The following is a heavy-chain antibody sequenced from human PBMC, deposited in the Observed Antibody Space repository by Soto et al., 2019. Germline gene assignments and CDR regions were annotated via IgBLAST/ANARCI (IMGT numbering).Heavy chain of an antibody. V-gene: IGHV3-74*01. D-gene: IGHD2-8*01. CDR2: ISSDGTTT. CDR1: GFTFRKFW. J-gene: IGHJ1*01. Sequence: EVQLVQSGGGLAQPGKSLRLSCAASGFTFRKFWMHWVRQVPGKGPVWVSYISSDGTTTDYADSVKGRFTISRDNAKDTLDLQMDSLRAEDAAVYYCAIQDCTNDVCLEAAVTVGGALESWGQGTLVTVSS. CDR3: AIQDCTNDVCLEAAVTVGGALES.